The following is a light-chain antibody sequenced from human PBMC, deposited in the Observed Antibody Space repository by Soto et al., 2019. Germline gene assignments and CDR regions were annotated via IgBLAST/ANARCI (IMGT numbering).Light chain of an antibody. CDR1: SSNIGAGLD. CDR3: QSYDGSRRSVV. J-gene: IGLJ2*01. Sequence: QSALTKPPSVSGSPGQRGTISCTGSSSNIGAGLDVHWYENIPGTAHKLLIYQNNNRPSGVPDRVSGSKSGASGSLAITGLQAEDAADYYCQSYDGSRRSVVFGGGTPLAVL. V-gene: IGLV1-40*01. CDR2: QNN.